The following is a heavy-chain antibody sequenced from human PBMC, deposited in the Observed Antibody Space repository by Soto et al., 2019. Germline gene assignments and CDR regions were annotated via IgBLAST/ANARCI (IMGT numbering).Heavy chain of an antibody. J-gene: IGHJ3*02. Sequence: GASVKVSCKASGYTFTSYYMHWVRQAPGQGLEWMGIINPSGGSTSYAQKFQGRVTMTRGTSTSTVYMELSSLRSEDTAVYYCVRGPGYCSGGSCYKMDIWGQGTMVTVSS. CDR2: INPSGGST. CDR1: GYTFTSYY. CDR3: VRGPGYCSGGSCYKMDI. V-gene: IGHV1-46*03. D-gene: IGHD2-15*01.